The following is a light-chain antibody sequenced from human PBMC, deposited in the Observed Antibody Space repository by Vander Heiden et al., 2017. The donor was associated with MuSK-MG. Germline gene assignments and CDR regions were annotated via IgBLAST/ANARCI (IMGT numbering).Light chain of an antibody. CDR3: QHRIT. J-gene: IGKJ5*01. CDR2: DAY. V-gene: IGKV3-11*01. Sequence: EIVLTQSPATLSLSPGDRATLPCRASQSAGSSLAWYQQKPGQAPRLLIYDAYNRAPGIPARFSGSGSRTDFSLTISSLDPEDFAVCYCQHRITFGQGTRLEIK. CDR1: QSAGSS.